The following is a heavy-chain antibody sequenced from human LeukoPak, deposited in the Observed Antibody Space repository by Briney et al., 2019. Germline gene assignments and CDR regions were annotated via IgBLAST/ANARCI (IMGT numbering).Heavy chain of an antibody. J-gene: IGHJ4*02. D-gene: IGHD3-10*01. CDR3: ARPTGSGSYDY. CDR2: ITGSGKTI. Sequence: GESLRLSCAASGSTFSSYNMNWVRQAPGKGLEWVSHITGSGKTINYADSVKGRFTISRDNAKNSLYLQMNSLRAEDTAFYYCARPTGSGSYDYWGQGTLVIVSS. V-gene: IGHV3-48*01. CDR1: GSTFSSYN.